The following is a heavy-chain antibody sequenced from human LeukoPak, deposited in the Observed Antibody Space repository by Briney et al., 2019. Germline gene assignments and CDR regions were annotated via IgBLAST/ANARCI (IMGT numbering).Heavy chain of an antibody. D-gene: IGHD3-3*01. J-gene: IGHJ4*02. Sequence: GGSLRLSCAASGFTFNSFSMNWVRQAPGKGLEWLLYISHTGDNITYADSVKGRFTIARDNSKNTPYLQMNSLRAEDTAVYYCAKGYDFWSGYYVDFDYWGQGTLVTVSS. CDR3: AKGYDFWSGYYVDFDY. CDR2: ISHTGDNI. CDR1: GFTFNSFS. V-gene: IGHV3-48*01.